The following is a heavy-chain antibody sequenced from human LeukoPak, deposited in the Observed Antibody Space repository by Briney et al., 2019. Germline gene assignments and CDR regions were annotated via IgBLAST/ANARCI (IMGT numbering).Heavy chain of an antibody. J-gene: IGHJ4*02. Sequence: GGSLRLSCAASGFTFSGYWMYWVRQAPGKGMVWVSRITSDGSVTTYADSVKGRFTISRDNAKNTLYLQMNSLRAEDTAMYYCARAVYGGSSDYWGQGTLVTVSS. D-gene: IGHD4-23*01. V-gene: IGHV3-74*01. CDR1: GFTFSGYW. CDR3: ARAVYGGSSDY. CDR2: ITSDGSVT.